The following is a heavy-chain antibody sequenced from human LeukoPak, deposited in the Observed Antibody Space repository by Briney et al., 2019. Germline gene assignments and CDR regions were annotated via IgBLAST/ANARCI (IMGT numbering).Heavy chain of an antibody. Sequence: GGSLRPSFAPPEFTFSDSGITWFRRAPGKGWGGVANMNQDGSEKDYVDSVKGRFTISRDNARNSLYLQMGSLRAEDTAVYYCATYTHWVAGDVWGQGTTVTVSS. CDR2: MNQDGSEK. CDR3: ATYTHWVAGDV. J-gene: IGHJ6*02. D-gene: IGHD3-16*01. CDR1: EFTFSDSG. V-gene: IGHV3-7*01.